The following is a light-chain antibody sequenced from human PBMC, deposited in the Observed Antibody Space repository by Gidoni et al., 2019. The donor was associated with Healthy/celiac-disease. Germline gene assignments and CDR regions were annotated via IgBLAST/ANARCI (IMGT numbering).Light chain of an antibody. CDR2: AES. CDR1: QGISSY. J-gene: IGKJ5*01. CDR3: QQLNSYPPP. V-gene: IGKV1-9*01. Sequence: DSQLNKSPSFLSASVGDRVTITCRASQGISSYLAWYQQKPGKAPKLLLYAESTLQSGVPSRFSGSGSGTEFTLTISSLQPEDFATYYCQQLNSYPPPFGQGTRLEIK.